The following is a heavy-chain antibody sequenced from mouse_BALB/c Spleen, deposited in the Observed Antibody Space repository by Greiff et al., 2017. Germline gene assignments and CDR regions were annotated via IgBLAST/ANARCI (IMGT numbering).Heavy chain of an antibody. D-gene: IGHD2-4*01. CDR2: INPYNGDT. J-gene: IGHJ4*01. Sequence: EVKLVESGPELVKPGASVKISCKASGYSFTGYFMNWVKQSHGKSLEWIGRINPYNGDTFYNQKFKGKATLTVDKSSSTAHMELLSLTSEDSAVYYCGRYDYDYAMDYWGQGTSVTVSS. V-gene: IGHV1-37*01. CDR3: GRYDYDYAMDY. CDR1: GYSFTGYF.